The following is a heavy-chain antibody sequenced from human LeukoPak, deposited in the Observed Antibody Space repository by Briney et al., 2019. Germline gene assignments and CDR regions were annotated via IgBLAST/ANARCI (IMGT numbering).Heavy chain of an antibody. CDR1: GGSFSGYY. J-gene: IGHJ5*02. V-gene: IGHV4-34*01. CDR2: INHSGST. D-gene: IGHD5-18*01. Sequence: SETLSLTCAVYGGSFSGYYWSWIRQPPGKGLEWIGEINHSGSTNYNPPLKSRVTISVDTSKNQFSLKLSSVTAADTAVYYCAREGRGGYRNWFDPWGQGTLVTVSS. CDR3: AREGRGGYRNWFDP.